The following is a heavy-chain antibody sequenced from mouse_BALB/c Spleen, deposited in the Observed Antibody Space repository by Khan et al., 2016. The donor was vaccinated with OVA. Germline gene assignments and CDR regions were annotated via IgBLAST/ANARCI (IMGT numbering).Heavy chain of an antibody. J-gene: IGHJ4*01. CDR3: AKWGDLYAMDY. CDR1: GFSLTSYG. D-gene: IGHD2-13*01. Sequence: VQLQESGPGLVAPSQSLSITCTVSGFSLTSYGVNWVRRPPGKGLGWLGVIWGDGSTNYHSALISRLSLSKDNSMSQVFLKLNSLQTDDTATYYCAKWGDLYAMDYWGQGTSVTVSS. V-gene: IGHV2-3*01. CDR2: IWGDGST.